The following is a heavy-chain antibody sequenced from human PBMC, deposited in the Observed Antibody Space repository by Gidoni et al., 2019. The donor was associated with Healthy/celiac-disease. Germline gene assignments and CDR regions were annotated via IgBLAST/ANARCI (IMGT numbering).Heavy chain of an antibody. Sequence: VQLVESGGGLVKPGGFLWRHFEASGFTFSNAWMSWVPQAPGKGLEWVGRIKSKTDGGTTDYAAPVKGRFTISRDDSKNTLYLQMNSLKTEDTAVYYCTTDRERLYCTNGVCYPQNYYYYGMDVWGQGTTVTVSS. V-gene: IGHV3-15*01. CDR2: IKSKTDGGTT. CDR3: TTDRERLYCTNGVCYPQNYYYYGMDV. J-gene: IGHJ6*02. CDR1: GFTFSNAW. D-gene: IGHD2-8*01.